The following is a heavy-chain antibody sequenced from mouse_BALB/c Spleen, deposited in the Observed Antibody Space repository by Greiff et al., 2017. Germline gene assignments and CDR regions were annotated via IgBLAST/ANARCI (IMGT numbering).Heavy chain of an antibody. V-gene: IGHV1-14*01. D-gene: IGHD1-1*01. Sequence: VQLQQSGPELVKPGASVKMSCKASGYTFTSYVMHWVKQKPGQGLEWIGYINPYNDGTKYNEKFKGKATLTSDKSSSTAYMELSSLTSEDSAVYYCARYGSSYGNAMDYWGQGTSVTVSS. J-gene: IGHJ4*01. CDR2: INPYNDGT. CDR1: GYTFTSYV. CDR3: ARYGSSYGNAMDY.